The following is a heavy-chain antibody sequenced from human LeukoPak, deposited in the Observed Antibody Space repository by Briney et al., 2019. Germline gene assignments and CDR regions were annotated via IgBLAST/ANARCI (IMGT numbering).Heavy chain of an antibody. Sequence: SETLSLTCTVSGGSMSSSSYYWGWIRQPPGKGLEWIGSIYYSGSTYYNPSLERRVTISADTSKNQFSLKLSSVTAADTAVYYCATYDYYGSGSYYNFDHWGQGTLVTVSS. CDR3: ATYDYYGSGSYYNFDH. D-gene: IGHD3-10*01. CDR2: IYYSGST. J-gene: IGHJ4*02. CDR1: GGSMSSSSYY. V-gene: IGHV4-39*01.